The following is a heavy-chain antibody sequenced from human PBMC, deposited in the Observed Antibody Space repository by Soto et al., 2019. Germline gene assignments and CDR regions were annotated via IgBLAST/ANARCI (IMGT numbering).Heavy chain of an antibody. CDR3: TRAPATWWYFDL. J-gene: IGHJ2*01. CDR1: GFTFSSYG. Sequence: QVQLVESGGGVVQPGRSLRLSCAASGFTFSSYGMHWVRQTPGKGLEWVAAIWYDGSQKYYAESVRGRFTISRDNSKYTLDLQMDSQAVEDTAVYYCTRAPATWWYFDLWGRGPPLSVSS. CDR2: IWYDGSQK. V-gene: IGHV3-33*03.